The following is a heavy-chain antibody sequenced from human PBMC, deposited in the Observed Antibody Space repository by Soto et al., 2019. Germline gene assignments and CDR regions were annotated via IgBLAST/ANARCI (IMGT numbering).Heavy chain of an antibody. CDR2: IWYDGSNK. CDR1: GFTFSSYG. CDR3: ERDWYYGMDV. J-gene: IGHJ6*02. Sequence: QVQLVESGGGVVQPGRSLRLSCAASGFTFSSYGMHWVRQAPGKGLEWVAVIWYDGSNKYYADSVKGRFTISRDNSKNTLYMQMNSLRAEDTAVYYCERDWYYGMDVWGHGTTVTVSS. V-gene: IGHV3-33*01. D-gene: IGHD1-20*01.